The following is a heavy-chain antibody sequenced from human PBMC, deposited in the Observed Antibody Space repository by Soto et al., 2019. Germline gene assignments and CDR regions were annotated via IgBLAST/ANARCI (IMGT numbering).Heavy chain of an antibody. CDR1: EFTFSNYA. CDR3: AKDPPQLIVYFDY. CDR2: ISDNGGTT. J-gene: IGHJ4*02. Sequence: GGSLRLSCAASEFTFSNYAMSWVRQAPGKGLEWVSSISDNGGTTYYADSVKGRFTISRDNSKNTLYLQMNSLRAEDTAVYYCAKDPPQLIVYFDYWRQGTQATFS. D-gene: IGHD3-22*01. V-gene: IGHV3-23*01.